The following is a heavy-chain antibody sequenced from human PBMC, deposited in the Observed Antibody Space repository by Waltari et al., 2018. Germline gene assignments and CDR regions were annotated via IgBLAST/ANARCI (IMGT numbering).Heavy chain of an antibody. Sequence: QVQLVQSGAEVKKAGASVRVSCKTSGYTFSGYYMHWVRQAPGQGLEWRAWINPKGGATKYGKKFQGRVTMTRDTSISTTYMELSRLRSDDTAVYYCARGGGYSGYAHFDYWGQGTLVTVSS. V-gene: IGHV1-2*02. J-gene: IGHJ4*02. CDR1: GYTFSGYY. D-gene: IGHD5-12*01. CDR2: INPKGGAT. CDR3: ARGGGYSGYAHFDY.